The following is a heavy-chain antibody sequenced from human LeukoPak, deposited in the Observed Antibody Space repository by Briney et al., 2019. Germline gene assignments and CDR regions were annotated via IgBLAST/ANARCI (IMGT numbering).Heavy chain of an antibody. CDR2: MTLDSGRI. CDR3: AREGSGSY. D-gene: IGHD1-26*01. CDR1: GFTFDKYG. V-gene: IGHV3-9*01. Sequence: GGSLRLSCEVSGFTFDKYGMHWVRQVPGKGLEWVSGMTLDSGRIGYADSVKGRFTISRDKAKNSVFLQMNNVRTEDTALYYCAREGSGSYWGQGTLVTVSS. J-gene: IGHJ4*02.